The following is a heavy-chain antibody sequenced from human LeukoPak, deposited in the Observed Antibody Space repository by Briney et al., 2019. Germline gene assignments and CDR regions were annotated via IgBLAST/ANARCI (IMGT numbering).Heavy chain of an antibody. V-gene: IGHV3-21*01. J-gene: IGHJ4*02. CDR3: ASSSPIDY. CDR2: ISSSSSYI. Sequence: PGGSLRLSCAASGFTFSSYSMNWVRQAPGKGLEWVSSISSSSSYIYYADSVKGRFTVSRDDAKNSLYLQMNSLRAEDTAVCYCASSSPIDYWGQGTLVTVSS. CDR1: GFTFSSYS. D-gene: IGHD6-6*01.